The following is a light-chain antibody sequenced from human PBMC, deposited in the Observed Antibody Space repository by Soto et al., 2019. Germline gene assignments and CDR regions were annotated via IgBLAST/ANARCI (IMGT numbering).Light chain of an antibody. J-gene: IGKJ1*01. V-gene: IGKV3-15*01. CDR2: GAS. CDR3: QQYNDWWT. CDR1: QSVSSS. Sequence: EIVMTQSPATLSVSPGERATLSCRASQSVSSSLAWYQQKRGQAPRLLIYGASTRATGFPARFSGSGSGTEFTLTIRSLQSEDFAVYYCQQYNDWWTFGQGTKVDIK.